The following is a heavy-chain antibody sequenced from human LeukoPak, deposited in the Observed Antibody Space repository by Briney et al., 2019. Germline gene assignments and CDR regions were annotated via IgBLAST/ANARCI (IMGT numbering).Heavy chain of an antibody. Sequence: SETLSLTCTVSGGSISSGSYYWGWIRQPPGKGLEWIGSIYYSGSTYYNPSLKRRVTISVDTSKNQFSLRLSSVTAADTAVYYCARDGAVVPAAIGWFDPWGQGTLVTVSS. CDR1: GGSISSGSYY. J-gene: IGHJ5*02. V-gene: IGHV4-39*07. D-gene: IGHD2-2*01. CDR3: ARDGAVVPAAIGWFDP. CDR2: IYYSGST.